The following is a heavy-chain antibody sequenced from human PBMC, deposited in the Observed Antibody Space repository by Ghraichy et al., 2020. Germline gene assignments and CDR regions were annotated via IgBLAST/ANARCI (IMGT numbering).Heavy chain of an antibody. Sequence: ESLNISCTVSGGSISSYYWSWIRQPPGKGLEWIGYIYYSGSTNYNPSLKSRVTISVDTSKNQFSLKLSSVTAADTAVYYCARSDYDFWSGYYLGFWFDPWGQGTLVTVSS. D-gene: IGHD3-3*01. CDR3: ARSDYDFWSGYYLGFWFDP. CDR2: IYYSGST. J-gene: IGHJ5*02. CDR1: GGSISSYY. V-gene: IGHV4-59*01.